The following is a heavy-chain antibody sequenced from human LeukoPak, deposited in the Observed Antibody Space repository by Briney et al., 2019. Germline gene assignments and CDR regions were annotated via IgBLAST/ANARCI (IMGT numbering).Heavy chain of an antibody. CDR3: AKDRQLWLLYDFGY. J-gene: IGHJ4*02. CDR2: ISGSGGST. D-gene: IGHD5-18*01. CDR1: GFTFSSYA. V-gene: IGHV3-23*01. Sequence: PGRSLRLSCAASGFTFSSYAMSWVRQAPGKGLEWVSSISGSGGSTYYADSVKGRFTISRDNSRNTLYLQMNSLRAEDTAVYYCAKDRQLWLLYDFGYWGQGTLVTVSS.